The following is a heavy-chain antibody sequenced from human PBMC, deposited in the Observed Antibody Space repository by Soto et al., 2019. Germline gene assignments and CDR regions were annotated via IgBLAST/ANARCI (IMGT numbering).Heavy chain of an antibody. Sequence: PSETLSLTCTVSGGSISSYYWSWIRQPPGKGLEWIGYIYYSGSTNYNPSLKSRVTISVDTSKNQFSLKLSSVTAADTAVYYCARGDCSSTSCLSVDWFDPWGQGTLVTVSS. CDR2: IYYSGST. CDR1: GGSISSYY. CDR3: ARGDCSSTSCLSVDWFDP. J-gene: IGHJ5*02. D-gene: IGHD2-2*01. V-gene: IGHV4-59*01.